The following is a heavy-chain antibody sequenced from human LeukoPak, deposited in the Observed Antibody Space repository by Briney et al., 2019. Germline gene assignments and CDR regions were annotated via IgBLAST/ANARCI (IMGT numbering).Heavy chain of an antibody. CDR1: GFTFSSYV. V-gene: IGHV3-23*01. J-gene: IGHJ4*02. CDR2: ISNSGGST. D-gene: IGHD1-26*01. CDR3: ARDRAGAGFDY. Sequence: GGSLRLSCAASGFTFSSYVMSWVRQAPGKGLEWVSSISNSGGSTYYADSVKGRFTISRDNSKNTLYLQMNSLRAEDTAVYYCARDRAGAGFDYWGQGTLVTVSS.